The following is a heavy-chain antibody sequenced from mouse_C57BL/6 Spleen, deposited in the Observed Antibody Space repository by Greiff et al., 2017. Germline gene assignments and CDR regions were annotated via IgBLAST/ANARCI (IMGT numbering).Heavy chain of an antibody. CDR2: INPNNGGT. D-gene: IGHD2-12*01. J-gene: IGHJ4*01. V-gene: IGHV1-22*01. CDR3: ARLRGYAMDY. Sequence: VQLKESGPELVKPGASVKMSCKASGYTFTDYNMHWVKQSHGKSLEWIGYINPNNGGTSYNQKFKGKATLTVNKSSSTAYMELRSLTSEDSAVYYCARLRGYAMDYWGQGTSVTVSS. CDR1: GYTFTDYN.